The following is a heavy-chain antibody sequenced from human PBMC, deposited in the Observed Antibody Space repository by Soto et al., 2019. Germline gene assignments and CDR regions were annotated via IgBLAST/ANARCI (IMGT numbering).Heavy chain of an antibody. Sequence: QVQLVQSGAEVKKPGSSVKVSCKASGCTFSSYAISWVRQAPGQGLEWMGGIIPMLGTANYAQKLQGRVKISADEYTSTAEVELSSLRSEDTAVYYCALFTSFSVTTLDCWGQGNLVTGSP. D-gene: IGHD4-17*01. CDR1: GCTFSSYA. J-gene: IGHJ4*02. CDR2: IIPMLGTA. CDR3: ALFTSFSVTTLDC. V-gene: IGHV1-69*19.